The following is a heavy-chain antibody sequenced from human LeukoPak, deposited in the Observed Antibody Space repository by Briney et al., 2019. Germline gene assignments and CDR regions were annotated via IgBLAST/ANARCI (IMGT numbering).Heavy chain of an antibody. CDR3: ARAYTPSMVRGVIHDAFDI. J-gene: IGHJ3*02. V-gene: IGHV4-61*01. D-gene: IGHD3-10*01. Sequence: SETLSLTCTVSGGSISSSSYYWSWIRQPPGKGLEWIGYIYYSGSTNYNPSLKSRVTISVDTSKNQFSLKLSSVTAADTAVYYCARAYTPSMVRGVIHDAFDIWGQGTMVTVSS. CDR2: IYYSGST. CDR1: GGSISSSSYY.